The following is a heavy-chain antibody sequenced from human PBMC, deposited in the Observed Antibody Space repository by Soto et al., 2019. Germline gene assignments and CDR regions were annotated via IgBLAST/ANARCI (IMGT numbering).Heavy chain of an antibody. D-gene: IGHD2-15*01. CDR2: IWYDGSIK. Sequence: PWGSLRLSCAASGFTFNTYGMHWVRQAPGKGLEWVAVIWYDGSIKYYTDSVKGRFTISRDNSKNTMYLQMNSLRAEDTAVYYCARIDCTGGSCRPYYYYAMDVWGQGTTVTVSS. V-gene: IGHV3-33*01. CDR3: ARIDCTGGSCRPYYYYAMDV. CDR1: GFTFNTYG. J-gene: IGHJ6*02.